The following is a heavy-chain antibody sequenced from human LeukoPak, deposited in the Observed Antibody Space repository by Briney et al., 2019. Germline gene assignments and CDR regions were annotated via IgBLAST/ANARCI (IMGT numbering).Heavy chain of an antibody. D-gene: IGHD6-6*01. CDR3: AKVGSSAFDY. CDR2: IRYDGSNK. V-gene: IGHV3-30*02. J-gene: IGHJ4*02. CDR1: AFTFSSYG. Sequence: GGSLTLSCAASAFTFSSYGMHWVRQAPGKGLEWVAFIRYDGSNKYYADSVKGRFTISRDNSKNTLYLQMNSLGAEDTAVYYCAKVGSSAFDYWGQGTLVTVSS.